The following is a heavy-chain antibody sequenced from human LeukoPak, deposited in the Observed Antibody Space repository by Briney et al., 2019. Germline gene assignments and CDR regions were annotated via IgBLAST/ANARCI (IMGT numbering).Heavy chain of an antibody. Sequence: GGSLRVSCAASGFTFSSYTRNWVRQAPGKGLEWVSSITTRSTYTYYADSVKGRLTISRDNDKNLLYLPMNSLRVEDTAVYYCARDPIAAAASGGDYWGLGTLVTVSS. CDR1: GFTFSSYT. V-gene: IGHV3-21*01. CDR3: ARDPIAAAASGGDY. CDR2: ITTRSTYT. D-gene: IGHD6-13*01. J-gene: IGHJ4*02.